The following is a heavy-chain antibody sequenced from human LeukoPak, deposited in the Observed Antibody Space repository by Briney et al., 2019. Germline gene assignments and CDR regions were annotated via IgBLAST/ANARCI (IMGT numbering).Heavy chain of an antibody. J-gene: IGHJ1*01. CDR1: GVSFSGYY. CDR2: INHSGST. V-gene: IGHV4-34*01. Sequence: SETLSLTCAVYGVSFSGYYWSWIRQPPGKGLEWIGEINHSGSTNYNPSLKSRVTISVDTSKNQFSLKLSSVTAADTAVYYCARRFTFGGVIGFPFQHWGQGTLVTVSS. D-gene: IGHD3-16*02. CDR3: ARRFTFGGVIGFPFQH.